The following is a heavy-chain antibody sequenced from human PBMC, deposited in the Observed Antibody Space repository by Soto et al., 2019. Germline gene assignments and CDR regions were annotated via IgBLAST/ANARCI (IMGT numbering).Heavy chain of an antibody. CDR3: ASAYGMEV. V-gene: IGHV3-74*01. J-gene: IGHJ6*02. CDR2: ITSDGRGT. CDR1: GFIFSDYW. D-gene: IGHD3-16*01. Sequence: GGSLRLSCAASGFIFSDYWMHWVRQAPGKGPLWVSRITSDGRGTVYADSVKGRFTISRDNAKNTLYLQSNSLRVEDTGVYYCASAYGMEVWGQGTTVTVSS.